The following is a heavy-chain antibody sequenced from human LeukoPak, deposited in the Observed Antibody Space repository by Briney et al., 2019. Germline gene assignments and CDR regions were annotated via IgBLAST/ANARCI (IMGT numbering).Heavy chain of an antibody. Sequence: GGSLRLSCAASGFTFSSYGMHWVRQAPGKGLEWVAVIWYDGSNKYYADPVKGRFTISRDNSKNTLYLQINSLRAEDTAVYYCAKHLQTVTTYRRGFDYWGQGTLVTVSS. D-gene: IGHD4-17*01. CDR3: AKHLQTVTTYRRGFDY. V-gene: IGHV3-33*06. CDR1: GFTFSSYG. CDR2: IWYDGSNK. J-gene: IGHJ4*02.